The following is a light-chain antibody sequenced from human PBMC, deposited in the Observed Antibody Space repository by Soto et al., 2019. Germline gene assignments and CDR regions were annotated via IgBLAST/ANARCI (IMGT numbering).Light chain of an antibody. Sequence: IQLTQSPSSLSSSLGDRVTITCRASQGISSALAWYQQKPGKAPKLLIYDASSLESGVPSRFSGSGSGTEFTLTISGLQPEDFGAYYCQHHNTYPRTFGQGTKVDIK. CDR1: QGISSA. CDR3: QHHNTYPRT. J-gene: IGKJ1*01. CDR2: DAS. V-gene: IGKV1-13*02.